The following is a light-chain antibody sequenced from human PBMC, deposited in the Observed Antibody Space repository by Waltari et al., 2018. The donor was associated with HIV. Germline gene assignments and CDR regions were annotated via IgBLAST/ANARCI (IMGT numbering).Light chain of an antibody. CDR1: SSYVGGYNS. CDR2: EVS. Sequence: QSALTQPRSVSASPGQSVTISCTGTSSYVGGYNSGSWYQQHTGKAPKLLIYEVSKWPSGVPDRFSGSKSGNTASLTISGLRADDEADYYCCSYGGTYNVFGTGTKVTIL. J-gene: IGLJ1*01. V-gene: IGLV2-11*01. CDR3: CSYGGTYNV.